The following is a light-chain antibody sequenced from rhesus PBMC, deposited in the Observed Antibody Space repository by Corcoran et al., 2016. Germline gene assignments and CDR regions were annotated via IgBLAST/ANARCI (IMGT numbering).Light chain of an antibody. Sequence: DIQMTQSPSSLSASVGDRVTITCRASENVNNDLNWYQQKPGKAPKLLIYKASTLQSGVPSRVSGSGSGTDYTFTISSLQPEDVATYYCQHCYGTPYSFGQGTKVEIK. CDR3: QHCYGTPYS. CDR2: KAS. J-gene: IGKJ2*01. CDR1: ENVNND. V-gene: IGKV1-74*01.